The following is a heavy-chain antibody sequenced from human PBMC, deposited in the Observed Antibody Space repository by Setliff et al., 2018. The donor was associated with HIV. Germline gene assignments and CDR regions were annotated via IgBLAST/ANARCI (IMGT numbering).Heavy chain of an antibody. Sequence: GGSLRLSCAASGFTFSPYWMHWVRQAPGKGLVWVSRINSDGTSTTYADCVKGRFTISGNSAKNTLYLQMHSLGAEDTSVYYCARDLSYDYDRSSDTFDYWGKGTQVTVSS. CDR3: ARDLSYDYDRSSDTFDY. CDR2: INSDGTST. J-gene: IGHJ4*01. D-gene: IGHD3-22*01. V-gene: IGHV3-74*03. CDR1: GFTFSPYW.